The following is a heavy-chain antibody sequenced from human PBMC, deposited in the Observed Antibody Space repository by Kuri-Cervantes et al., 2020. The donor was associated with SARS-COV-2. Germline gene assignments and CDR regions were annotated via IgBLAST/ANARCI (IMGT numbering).Heavy chain of an antibody. J-gene: IGHJ6*02. D-gene: IGHD3-10*01. Sequence: ESLKISCTVSGGSISSGYYWGWIRQPPGKGLEWIGSIYHSGSTYYNPSLKSRVTISVDTSKNQFSLRLSSVTTADTAVYYCARDPGKGKFYYYGLDVWGQGTTVTVSS. CDR3: ARDPGKGKFYYYGLDV. CDR2: IYHSGST. V-gene: IGHV4-38-2*02. CDR1: GGSISSGYY.